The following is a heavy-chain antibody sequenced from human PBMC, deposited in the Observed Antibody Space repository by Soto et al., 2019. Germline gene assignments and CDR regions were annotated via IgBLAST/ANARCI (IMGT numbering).Heavy chain of an antibody. Sequence: PGESXRLSGSASGVPYGLYGRIWVRPAPGKGRECVANIKQDGSEKYSVDSVKGRFTISRDNAKNSLYLHMNSLRDADTAVYYRARVSETATTAGCPSAFAIWGQ. V-gene: IGHV3-7*01. CDR3: ARVSETATTAGCPSAFAI. CDR2: IKQDGSEK. D-gene: IGHD1-1*01. J-gene: IGHJ3*02. CDR1: GVPYGLYG.